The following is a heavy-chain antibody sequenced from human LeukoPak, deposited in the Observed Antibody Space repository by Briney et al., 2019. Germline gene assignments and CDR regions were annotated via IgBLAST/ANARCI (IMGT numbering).Heavy chain of an antibody. CDR1: GFTFSSYE. Sequence: PGGSLRLSCAASGFTFSSYEMNWVRRAPGKGLEWVAVISYDVITKYYADSVKGRFTLSRDNSKNILFLQMDSLRAEDTAVYFCAREDYGASGSSLGNLDYWGQGTLVTVSS. CDR3: AREDYGASGSSLGNLDY. V-gene: IGHV3-30-3*01. J-gene: IGHJ4*02. CDR2: ISYDVITK. D-gene: IGHD4/OR15-4a*01.